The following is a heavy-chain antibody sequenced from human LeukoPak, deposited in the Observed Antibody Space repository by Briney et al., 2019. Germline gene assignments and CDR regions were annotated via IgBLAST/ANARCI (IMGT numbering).Heavy chain of an antibody. V-gene: IGHV4-39*01. CDR1: GGSISSSNYY. J-gene: IGHJ4*02. D-gene: IGHD5-12*01. Sequence: SSETLSLTCTVSGGSISSSNYYWGWIRQPPGKGLEWIGNIYYSGSTYYNPSLKSRVTISVDTSKNQFSLKLSSVTAADTAVYYCARSGYSGSLDFDYWGQGTLVTVSS. CDR2: IYYSGST. CDR3: ARSGYSGSLDFDY.